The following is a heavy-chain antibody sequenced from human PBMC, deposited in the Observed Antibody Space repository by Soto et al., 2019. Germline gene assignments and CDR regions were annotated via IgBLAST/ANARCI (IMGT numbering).Heavy chain of an antibody. CDR2: IYYSGST. Sequence: SETLSLTCTVSGGSISSSSYYWGWIRQPPGKGLEWIGSIYYSGSTYYNPSFKSRVTISVDTSKNQFSLKLSSVTAADTAVYYGARYCDSSSIFDYWGQGTLVTVSS. D-gene: IGHD6-6*01. CDR3: ARYCDSSSIFDY. V-gene: IGHV4-39*01. J-gene: IGHJ4*02. CDR1: GGSISSSSYY.